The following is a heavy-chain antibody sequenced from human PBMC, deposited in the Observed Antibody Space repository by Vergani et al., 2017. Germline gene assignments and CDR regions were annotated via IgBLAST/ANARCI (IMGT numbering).Heavy chain of an antibody. CDR3: AKTVDFGGGTCYYFYY. J-gene: IGHJ4*02. CDR2: ITGSGGDT. D-gene: IGHD2-15*01. CDR1: GFTFSSYA. V-gene: IGHV3-23*01. Sequence: EVQLLESGGGLVQPGGSLRLSCAASGFTFSSYAMSWVRQTPGRGLEWVSAITGSGGDTYYADSVTGRFTISRDNSKNTLYLQMNSLRAEDTAVYYCAKTVDFGGGTCYYFYYWGQGTLVTVSS.